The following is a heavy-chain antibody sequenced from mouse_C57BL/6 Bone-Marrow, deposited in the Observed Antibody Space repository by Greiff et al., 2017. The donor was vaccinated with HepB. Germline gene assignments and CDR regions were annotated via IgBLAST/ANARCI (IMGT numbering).Heavy chain of an antibody. D-gene: IGHD2-1*01. Sequence: VQRVESGAELVKPGASVKISCKASGYAFSSYWMNWVKQRPGKGLEWIGQIYPGDGDTNYNGKFKGKATLTADKSSSTAYMQLSSLTSEDSAVYFCARSGYYGNYLYYFDYWGQGTTLTVSS. CDR3: ARSGYYGNYLYYFDY. CDR2: IYPGDGDT. V-gene: IGHV1-80*01. CDR1: GYAFSSYW. J-gene: IGHJ2*01.